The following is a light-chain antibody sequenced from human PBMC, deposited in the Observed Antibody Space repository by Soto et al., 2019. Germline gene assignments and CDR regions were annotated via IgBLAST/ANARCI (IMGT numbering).Light chain of an antibody. V-gene: IGLV1-51*02. Sequence: QSVLTQPPSVSAAPGQAVTISCSGSSSNIGNNYVSWYQRLPGTAPKLLIYENNKRPSGIPDRFSGSKSGTSATLGITGLQTGDEAEYYCGTWDSSLSAYVFGTGTKLTVL. CDR2: ENN. CDR3: GTWDSSLSAYV. J-gene: IGLJ1*01. CDR1: SSNIGNNY.